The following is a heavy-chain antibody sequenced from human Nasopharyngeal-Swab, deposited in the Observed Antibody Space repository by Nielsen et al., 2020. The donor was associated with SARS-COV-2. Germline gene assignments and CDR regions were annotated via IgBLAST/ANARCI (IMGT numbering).Heavy chain of an antibody. V-gene: IGHV3-33*06. CDR1: GFSFRSHG. D-gene: IGHD2-8*02. J-gene: IGHJ4*02. CDR2: IWYDGGNK. CDR3: VKGSGADWWGGVDY. Sequence: GESLKISCSASGFSFRSHGMHWVRQAPGKGLEWVSIIWYDGGNKYYTDSVKGRFTISRDNSKNMMYLEMNTLSAEDTAVYYCVKGSGADWWGGVDYWGQGILIIVSS.